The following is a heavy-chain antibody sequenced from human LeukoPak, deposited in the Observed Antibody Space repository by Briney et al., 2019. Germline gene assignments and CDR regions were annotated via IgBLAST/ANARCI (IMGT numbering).Heavy chain of an antibody. CDR1: GFTFSYYA. V-gene: IGHV3-64D*09. CDR3: ARGGWYFDY. D-gene: IGHD6-19*01. CDR2: INDNGGTT. J-gene: IGHJ4*02. Sequence: AGGSLRLSCSASGFTFSYYAMHWVRQAPGKGLEYVSGINDNGGTTHYGDSVKGRFTISRDDSKNTLYLQMSSLRGEDTALYYCARGGWYFDYWGQGTLVTVSS.